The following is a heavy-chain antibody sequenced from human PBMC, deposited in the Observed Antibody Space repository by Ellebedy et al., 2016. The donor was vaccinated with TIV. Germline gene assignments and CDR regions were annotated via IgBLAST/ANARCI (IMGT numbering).Heavy chain of an antibody. CDR2: INPNSGGT. CDR1: GYTFTGYY. D-gene: IGHD4-17*01. Sequence: ASVKVSCXASGYTFTGYYMHWVRQAPGQGLEWMGWINPNSGGTNYAQKFQGRVTMTRDTSITTAYMELSRLTPDDTAVYYCARDCSSYGASDSWGQGTLVTVSS. J-gene: IGHJ4*02. V-gene: IGHV1-2*02. CDR3: ARDCSSYGASDS.